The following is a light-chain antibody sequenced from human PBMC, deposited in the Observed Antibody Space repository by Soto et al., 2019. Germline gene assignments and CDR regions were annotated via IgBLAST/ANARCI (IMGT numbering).Light chain of an antibody. CDR1: SSDVGGYNY. V-gene: IGLV2-14*01. CDR2: EVS. J-gene: IGLJ1*01. Sequence: QSALTQPASVSVYPGQSITISCTGTSSDVGGYNYVSWYQQHPGKAPKLMIYEVSNRPSGVSDRFSGSKSGNTASLTISGLQAEDEADYYCGSYTSSRIYVFGAGTKVTVL. CDR3: GSYTSSRIYV.